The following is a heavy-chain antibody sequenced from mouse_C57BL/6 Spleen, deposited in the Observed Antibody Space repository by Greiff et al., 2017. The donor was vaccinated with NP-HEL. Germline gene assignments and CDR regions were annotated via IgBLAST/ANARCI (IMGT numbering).Heavy chain of an antibody. CDR1: GYTFTDYY. V-gene: IGHV1-26*01. Sequence: EVQLQQSGPELVKPGASVKISCKASGYTFTDYYMNWVKQSHGKSLEWIGDINPNNGGTSYNQKFKGKATLTVDKSSSTAYMELRSLTSEDSAVYYCARTNYDYDGAWFAYWGQGTLVTVSA. CDR2: INPNNGGT. D-gene: IGHD2-4*01. CDR3: ARTNYDYDGAWFAY. J-gene: IGHJ3*01.